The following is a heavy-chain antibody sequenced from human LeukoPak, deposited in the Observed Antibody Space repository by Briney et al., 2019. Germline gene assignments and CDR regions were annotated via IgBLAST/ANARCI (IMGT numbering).Heavy chain of an antibody. D-gene: IGHD5-18*01. CDR3: TRRNSPTKWFDP. J-gene: IGHJ5*02. CDR2: THYSGSK. V-gene: IGHV4-39*01. Sequence: PSETLPVTCLVSRGSLTTRFYCNWGRQPPGQGLEWIGSTHYSGSKYYNPSLSSRVSMSVDTSRHQCFLRLTSVTATDTAVYYCTRRNSPTKWFDPWGQGTLVTVSS. CDR1: RGSLTTRFY.